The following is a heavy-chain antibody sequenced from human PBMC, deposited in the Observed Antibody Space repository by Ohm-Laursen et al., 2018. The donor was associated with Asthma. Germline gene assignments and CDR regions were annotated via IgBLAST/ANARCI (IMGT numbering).Heavy chain of an antibody. CDR2: INPNSGGT. D-gene: IGHD2-15*01. Sequence: ASVKVSCKASGYTFTGYYMHWVRQAPGQGLEWMGWINPNSGGTNYAQKFQGWVTMTRDTSISTAYMELSRLRSDDTAVYYCAREGGDCSGGSCYSSRYFDLWGRGTLVTVSS. V-gene: IGHV1-2*04. CDR1: GYTFTGYY. J-gene: IGHJ2*01. CDR3: AREGGDCSGGSCYSSRYFDL.